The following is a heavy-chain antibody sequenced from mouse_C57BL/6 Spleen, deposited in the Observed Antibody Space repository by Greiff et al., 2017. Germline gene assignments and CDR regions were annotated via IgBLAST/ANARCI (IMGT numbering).Heavy chain of an antibody. Sequence: QVHVKQSGAELAKPGASVKLSCKASGYTFTSHWMHWVKQRPGQGLEWIGYINPSSGYTKYNQKFKDKATLTADKSSSTAYMQLSSLTYEDSAVYYCARSSYSNYGYFDYWGQGTTLTVSS. J-gene: IGHJ2*01. CDR3: ARSSYSNYGYFDY. V-gene: IGHV1-7*01. CDR1: GYTFTSHW. CDR2: INPSSGYT. D-gene: IGHD2-5*01.